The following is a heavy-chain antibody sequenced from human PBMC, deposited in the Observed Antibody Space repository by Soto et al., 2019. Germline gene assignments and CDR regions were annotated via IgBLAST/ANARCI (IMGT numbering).Heavy chain of an antibody. Sequence: QVQLVESGGGVVQPGRSLRLSCAASGFTFSTYGMHWVRQAPGKGLEWVAVISYDGDNKYYAGSAKGRFTISRDNSKNTLYLQMNDLRTEDTAVYYCAKDEASYSSGWYPNFDYWGQGTLVTVSS. CDR3: AKDEASYSSGWYPNFDY. CDR1: GFTFSTYG. CDR2: ISYDGDNK. J-gene: IGHJ4*02. V-gene: IGHV3-30*18. D-gene: IGHD6-19*01.